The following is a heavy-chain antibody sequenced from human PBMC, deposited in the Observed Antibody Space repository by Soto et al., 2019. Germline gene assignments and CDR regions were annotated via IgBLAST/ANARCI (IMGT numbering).Heavy chain of an antibody. V-gene: IGHV4-61*01. Sequence: SETLSLTCTVSGGSVSSGSYYWSWIRQPPGKGLEWIGYIYYSGSTNYNPSLKSRVTISVDTSKNQFSLKLSSVTAADTAVYYCAREDRRSNWFDPWGQGTLVTV. J-gene: IGHJ5*02. CDR1: GGSVSSGSYY. CDR3: AREDRRSNWFDP. CDR2: IYYSGST.